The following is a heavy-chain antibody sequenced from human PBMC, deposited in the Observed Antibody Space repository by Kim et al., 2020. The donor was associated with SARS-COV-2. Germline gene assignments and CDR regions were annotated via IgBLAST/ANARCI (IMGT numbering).Heavy chain of an antibody. CDR3: AGRFRYRFGEFGGGDAFDI. CDR2: IYYSGST. J-gene: IGHJ3*02. V-gene: IGHV4-59*08. CDR1: GGSISSYY. D-gene: IGHD3-10*01. Sequence: SETLSLTCTVSGGSISSYYWSWIRQPPGKGLEWIGYIYYSGSTNYNPSLKSRVTISVDTSKNQFSLKLSSGTAADTAVYYCAGRFRYRFGEFGGGDAFDIWGQGTMVTVSS.